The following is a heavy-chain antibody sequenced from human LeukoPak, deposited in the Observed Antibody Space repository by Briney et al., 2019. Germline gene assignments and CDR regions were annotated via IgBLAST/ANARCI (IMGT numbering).Heavy chain of an antibody. CDR3: ARGGEPVGFDH. CDR2: ISSSSSYI. Sequence: KSGGSLRLSCAASGFIFSSYSMNWVRQAPGKGLEWVSSISSSSSYIYYADSVKGRFTISRDNAKNSLSLQMNSLRAEDTAVYYCARGGEPVGFDHWGQGTLVTVSS. CDR1: GFIFSSYS. D-gene: IGHD1-26*01. V-gene: IGHV3-21*01. J-gene: IGHJ4*02.